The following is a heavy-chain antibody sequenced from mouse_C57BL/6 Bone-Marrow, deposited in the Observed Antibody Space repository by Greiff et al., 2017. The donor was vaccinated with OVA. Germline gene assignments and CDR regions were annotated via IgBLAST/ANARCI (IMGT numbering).Heavy chain of an antibody. V-gene: IGHV5-17*01. D-gene: IGHD2-3*01. CDR3: ARDYDGYWAWFAY. Sequence: EVHLVESGGGLVKPGGSLKLSCAASGFTFSDYGMHWVRQAPEKGLEWVAYISSGSSTIYYADTVKGRFTISRDNAKNTLFLQMTSLRSEDTAMYYCARDYDGYWAWFAYWGQGTLVTVSA. CDR2: ISSGSSTI. CDR1: GFTFSDYG. J-gene: IGHJ3*01.